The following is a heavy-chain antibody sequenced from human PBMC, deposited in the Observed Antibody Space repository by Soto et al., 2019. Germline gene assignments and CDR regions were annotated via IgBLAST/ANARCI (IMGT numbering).Heavy chain of an antibody. D-gene: IGHD3-3*01. CDR1: GITFTTYA. CDR3: AKDMWRTSGSYFDY. V-gene: IGHV3-23*01. CDR2: VAANVTNR. Sequence: GGSLRLSCAASGITFTTYAMSWVRQAPGKGLEWVSTVAANVTNRHYADFVKGRFTISRDNSKNTLSLQMNSLRVEDTAVYHCAKDMWRTSGSYFDYWGQGTLVSVSS. J-gene: IGHJ4*02.